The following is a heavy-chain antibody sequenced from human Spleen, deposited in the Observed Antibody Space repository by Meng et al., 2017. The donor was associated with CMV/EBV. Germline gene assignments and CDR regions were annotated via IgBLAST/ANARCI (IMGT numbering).Heavy chain of an antibody. D-gene: IGHD2-2*01. J-gene: IGHJ5*02. Sequence: YMHWVRQAPGQGLEWMGWINPNSGGTNYAQKFQGRVTMTRDTSISTAYMELSRLRSDDTAVYYCARDDGGKDCSSTSCYPPGRNRFDPWGQGTLVTVSS. V-gene: IGHV1-2*02. CDR2: INPNSGGT. CDR3: ARDDGGKDCSSTSCYPPGRNRFDP. CDR1: Y.